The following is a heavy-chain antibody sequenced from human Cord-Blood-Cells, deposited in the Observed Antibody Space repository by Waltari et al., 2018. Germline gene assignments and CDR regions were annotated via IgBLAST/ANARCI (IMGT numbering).Heavy chain of an antibody. Sequence: QVQLVQSGAEVKKPGASVKVSCKASGYTFTGYHMHWVRPAPGQGLEWMGWINPNSGGKNYEQKFQGRVTMTRDTSISTAYMELSRLRSDDTAVYYCARGPATGYSSSWYAFDIWGQGTMVTVSS. D-gene: IGHD6-13*01. CDR2: INPNSGGK. J-gene: IGHJ3*02. CDR3: ARGPATGYSSSWYAFDI. CDR1: GYTFTGYH. V-gene: IGHV1-2*02.